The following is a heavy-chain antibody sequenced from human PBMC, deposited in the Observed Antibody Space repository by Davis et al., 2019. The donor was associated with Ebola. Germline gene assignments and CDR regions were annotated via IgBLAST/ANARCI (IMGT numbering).Heavy chain of an antibody. Sequence: GGSLRLSCAASGFTFSSYWMSWVRQAPGKGLEWVANIKQDGGEKHHVDSVKGRFTISRDNAKNSLYLQMNSLRAEDTAVYYCARDKDIIGAAGSYFDYWGQGNLVTVSS. D-gene: IGHD6-13*01. CDR1: GFTFSSYW. J-gene: IGHJ4*02. CDR3: ARDKDIIGAAGSYFDY. CDR2: IKQDGGEK. V-gene: IGHV3-7*01.